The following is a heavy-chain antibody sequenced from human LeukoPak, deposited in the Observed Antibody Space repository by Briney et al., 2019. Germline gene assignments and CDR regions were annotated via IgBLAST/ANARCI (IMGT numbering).Heavy chain of an antibody. CDR1: GFTFGSYA. J-gene: IGHJ4*02. CDR2: ISGSGGIT. Sequence: GGPLRLSCAASGFTFGSYAIYWVRQAPGKELEWVSGISGSGGITYFADSVKGRFTISRDNSRNTVYLQINSLRAEDTALYYCAKTRAGDSSGRDPGWPMDYWGQGTLVTVSS. V-gene: IGHV3-23*01. CDR3: AKTRAGDSSGRDPGWPMDY. D-gene: IGHD3-22*01.